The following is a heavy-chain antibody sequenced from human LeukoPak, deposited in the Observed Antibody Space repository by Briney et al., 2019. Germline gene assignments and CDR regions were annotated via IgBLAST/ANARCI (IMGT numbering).Heavy chain of an antibody. Sequence: SETLSLTCTVSDESFNGYDWSWIRQHPGKGLEWIGEVYHSGSTNYNPSIKSRATISLDTAKNQFSLKLRAVTAADTAVYYCARGFPSLDNWGRGTLVTVSS. CDR2: VYHSGST. J-gene: IGHJ4*02. CDR3: ARGFPSLDN. CDR1: DESFNGYD. V-gene: IGHV4-34*01.